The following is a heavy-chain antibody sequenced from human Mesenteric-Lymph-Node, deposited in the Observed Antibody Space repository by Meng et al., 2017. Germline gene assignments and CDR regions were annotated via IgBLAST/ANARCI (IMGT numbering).Heavy chain of an antibody. CDR3: TRVHPGGSSYNNWFDP. J-gene: IGHJ5*02. V-gene: IGHV3-48*03. Sequence: GGSLRLSCATSGFTFSSYEMNWVRQAPGKGLEWVSYISSSGSTIYYADSVKGRFTISRDNAKTSLYLQRQSLRAEDTAVYYCTRVHPGGSSYNNWFDPWGQGTLVTVSS. D-gene: IGHD1-26*01. CDR1: GFTFSSYE. CDR2: ISSSGSTI.